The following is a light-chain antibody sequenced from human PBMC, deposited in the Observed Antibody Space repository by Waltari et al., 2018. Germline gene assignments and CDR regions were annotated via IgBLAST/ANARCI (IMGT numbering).Light chain of an antibody. CDR1: QSLRSD. J-gene: IGKJ1*01. CDR3: QQYNDWPPTWT. Sequence: EIVMTQSPATLSVSPGERATLSCRASQSLRSDLAWYQQKPGQTPRLLIYGASTRATGIPARFSGSGSGTDFTLTISSLQSEDFAVYYCQQYNDWPPTWTFGQGTKVEI. V-gene: IGKV3-15*01. CDR2: GAS.